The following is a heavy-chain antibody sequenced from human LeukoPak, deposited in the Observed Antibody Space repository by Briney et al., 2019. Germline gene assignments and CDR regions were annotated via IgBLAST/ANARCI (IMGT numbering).Heavy chain of an antibody. CDR1: GFTFSSYG. V-gene: IGHV3-30*18. D-gene: IGHD2-2*01. CDR2: ISYDGSNK. CDR3: AKDGGYCSSTSCRAYYYYYGMDV. Sequence: QPGGSLRLSCAGSGFTFSSYGMHWVRQAPGKGLEWVAVISYDGSNKYYADSVKGRFTISRDNSKNTLYLQMNNLRAEDTAVYYCAKDGGYCSSTSCRAYYYYYGMDVWGQGTTVTVSS. J-gene: IGHJ6*02.